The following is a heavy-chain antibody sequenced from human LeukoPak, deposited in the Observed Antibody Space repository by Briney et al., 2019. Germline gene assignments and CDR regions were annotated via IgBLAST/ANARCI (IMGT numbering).Heavy chain of an antibody. J-gene: IGHJ4*02. CDR2: INPNSGGT. D-gene: IGHD3-10*01. V-gene: IGHV1-2*02. Sequence: GASVKVSCKTSGYSFTSYYIHWVRQAPGQGLEWMGWINPNSGGTNYAQKFQGRVTMTRDTSISTAYMELSRLRSDDTAVYYCVRDWATMVRGVTNTDYWGQGTLVTVSS. CDR3: VRDWATMVRGVTNTDY. CDR1: GYSFTSYY.